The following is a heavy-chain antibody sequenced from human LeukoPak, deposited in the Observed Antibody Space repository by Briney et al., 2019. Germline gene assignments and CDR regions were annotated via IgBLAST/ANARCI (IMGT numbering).Heavy chain of an antibody. D-gene: IGHD2-21*01. J-gene: IGHJ3*01. CDR3: ARHQRGDERNAPGCFDF. Sequence: SETLSLTCTVSGGTISNFYWSRIRQPPGKGREGLGFIYYSGTTNYNPSLKSRVSMWVETPKNQFSLLLTSLTAADTAVYYCARHQRGDERNAPGCFDFWGQGTTVTVSS. CDR1: GGTISNFY. V-gene: IGHV4-59*08. CDR2: IYYSGTT.